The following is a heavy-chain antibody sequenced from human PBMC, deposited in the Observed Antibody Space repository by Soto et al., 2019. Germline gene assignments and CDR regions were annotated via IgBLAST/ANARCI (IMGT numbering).Heavy chain of an antibody. J-gene: IGHJ6*02. Sequence: EVQLLESGGGLVQPGGSLRLSCAASGFTFSTYAMNWVRQAPGNGLEWVSAISGSGGSIHYADSVKGRFTISRDNSKNTLYLQMNRLRDEATAVYHCVKGYWKGDAWGQGTKVTVSS. V-gene: IGHV3-23*01. CDR2: ISGSGGSI. CDR3: VKGYWKGDA. D-gene: IGHD1-1*01. CDR1: GFTFSTYA.